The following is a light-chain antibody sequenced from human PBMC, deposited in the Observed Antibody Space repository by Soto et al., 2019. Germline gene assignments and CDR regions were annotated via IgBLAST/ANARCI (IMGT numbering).Light chain of an antibody. CDR1: SSNIGAGYD. CDR3: QSYDSSLSGDV. V-gene: IGLV1-40*01. J-gene: IGLJ1*01. Sequence: QSVLTQPPSVSGAPXXRXTISCTGSSSNIGAGYDVHWYQQLPGTAPKLLIYGNSNRPSGVPDRFSGSKSGTSASLAITGLQAEDEADYYCQSYDSSLSGDVFGTGTKLTVL. CDR2: GNS.